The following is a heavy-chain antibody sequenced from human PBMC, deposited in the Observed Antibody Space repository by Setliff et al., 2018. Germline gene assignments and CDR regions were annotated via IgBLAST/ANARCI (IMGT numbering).Heavy chain of an antibody. J-gene: IGHJ6*03. CDR3: VRAPPNCSGGSCYYMDV. CDR1: GYTFTTYG. D-gene: IGHD2-15*01. Sequence: ASVKVSCKASGYTFTTYGVAWVRQAPGQGLEWLGWISGYNGNTNYAQRFQGRVTTTIDTSTNTAYMELRSLRSDDTAVYYCVRAPPNCSGGSCYYMDVWAKGTTVTVSS. V-gene: IGHV1-18*01. CDR2: ISGYNGNT.